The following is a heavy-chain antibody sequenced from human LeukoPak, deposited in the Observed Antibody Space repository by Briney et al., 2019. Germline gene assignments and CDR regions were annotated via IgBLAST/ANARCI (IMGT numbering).Heavy chain of an antibody. CDR3: ARDGSGWYSDY. V-gene: IGHV3-20*04. D-gene: IGHD6-19*01. CDR2: LNGNGGSRT. J-gene: IGHJ4*02. Sequence: PGGSLRLSCAASGFAFADYGMSWVRQAPGKELEWVSGLNGNGGSRTGYADSVKGRFTISRDNAKNSLYLQMNSLRAEDTALYYCARDGSGWYSDYWGQGTLVTVSS. CDR1: GFAFADYG.